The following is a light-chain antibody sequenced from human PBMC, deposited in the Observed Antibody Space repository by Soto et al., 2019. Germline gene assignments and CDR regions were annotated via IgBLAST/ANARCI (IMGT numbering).Light chain of an antibody. V-gene: IGLV2-14*01. CDR3: SSYTSSSTSYV. CDR2: DVS. Sequence: QSVLTQPASVSGSPGQSITISCTGTSSDVGGYNYVSWYQQHPGKAPKLMIYDVSNRPSRVSNRFSGSKSGNTASLTISGLQAEDEADYYCSSYTSSSTSYVFGTGTKVTVL. CDR1: SSDVGGYNY. J-gene: IGLJ1*01.